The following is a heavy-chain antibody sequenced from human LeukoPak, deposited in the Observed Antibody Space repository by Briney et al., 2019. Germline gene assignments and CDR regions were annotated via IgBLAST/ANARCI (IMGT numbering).Heavy chain of an antibody. CDR3: ARGGWYSSSTWGY. CDR2: INSDGSST. CDR1: GFTFSSYW. Sequence: GGSLRLSCAASGFTFSSYWMHWVRQAPGKGPVWVSRINSDGSSTSYADSVKGRFTISRDNAKNTLYLQMNSLRAEDTAVYYCARGGWYSSSTWGYWGQGTLVTVSS. D-gene: IGHD6-6*01. V-gene: IGHV3-74*01. J-gene: IGHJ4*02.